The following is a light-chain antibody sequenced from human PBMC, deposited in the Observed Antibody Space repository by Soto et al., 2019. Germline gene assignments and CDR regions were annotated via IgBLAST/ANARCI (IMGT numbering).Light chain of an antibody. J-gene: IGLJ3*02. CDR1: TSDIVSYNR. CDR3: SSFTSSSTWV. CDR2: DVS. Sequence: QSVLTQPASVSGSPVQSLTISCTGTTSDIVSYNRVSWYQQHPGKAPTLMMNDVSNRPSGVSDRFSGSKSGNTASLTISWLQADDEADYYCSSFTSSSTWVFGGGSQLTVL. V-gene: IGLV2-14*03.